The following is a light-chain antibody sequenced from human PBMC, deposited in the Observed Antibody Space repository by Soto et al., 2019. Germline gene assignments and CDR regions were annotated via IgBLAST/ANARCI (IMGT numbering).Light chain of an antibody. CDR1: SSDIGAYNY. Sequence: QSVLTQPASVSGSPGQSITISCTGTSSDIGAYNYVSWYQQHPGKAPKLLIYDVNYRPSGVLNRLSGSKSGNTASLTISGLQAEDEADYYCSSYAISSAYVFGTGTKVTVL. CDR3: SSYAISSAYV. J-gene: IGLJ1*01. CDR2: DVN. V-gene: IGLV2-14*01.